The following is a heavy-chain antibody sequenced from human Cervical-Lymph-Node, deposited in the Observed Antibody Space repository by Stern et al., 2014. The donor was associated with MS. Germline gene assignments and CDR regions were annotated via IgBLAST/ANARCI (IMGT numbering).Heavy chain of an antibody. CDR2: IIPIIGFP. CDR1: GGTFSSSYA. D-gene: IGHD2-15*01. V-gene: IGHV1-69*09. CDR3: ARGIVTNRAAATLHNLFDP. Sequence: QVQLVQSGSEVKKPGSSVKVSCKASGGTFSSSYAVRWVRQAPGQGLEWLGRIIPIIGFPNYAQKFQNRVTISADKSTSIVYLEVNSLTSEDTAVYYCARGIVTNRAAATLHNLFDPWGQGTRVTVSS. J-gene: IGHJ5*02.